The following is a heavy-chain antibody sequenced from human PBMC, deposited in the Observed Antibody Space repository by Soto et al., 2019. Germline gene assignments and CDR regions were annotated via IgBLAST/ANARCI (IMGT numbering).Heavy chain of an antibody. V-gene: IGHV4-59*08. J-gene: IGHJ5*02. Sequence: LSLTCTVSGGSISRYYWSWIRQPPGKELEWIGYIYYSGSTNYNPSLKSRVIISVDTSKNQFSLKLSSVTAAGTAMYYCARQYASGTYLAWFDPWGQGTLVTVSS. CDR1: GGSISRYY. CDR2: IYYSGST. D-gene: IGHD3-10*01. CDR3: ARQYASGTYLAWFDP.